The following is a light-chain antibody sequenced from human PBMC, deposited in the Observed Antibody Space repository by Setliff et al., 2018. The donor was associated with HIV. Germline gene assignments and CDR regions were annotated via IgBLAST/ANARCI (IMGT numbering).Light chain of an antibody. Sequence: DIVMTQSPDSLAVSLGERATINCRSSQTLLYTSNNKNYLSWYQQRPGQPPKLLIYWASTRESGVPDRFSGSGSGTDFTLTITSLQAEDVAVYYCQRYYNRPPTFGQGTKVDIK. V-gene: IGKV4-1*01. CDR2: WAS. CDR3: QRYYNRPPT. J-gene: IGKJ1*01. CDR1: QTLLYTSNNKNY.